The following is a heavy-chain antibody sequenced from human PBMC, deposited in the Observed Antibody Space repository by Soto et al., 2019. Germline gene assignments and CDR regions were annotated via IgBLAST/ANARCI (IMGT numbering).Heavy chain of an antibody. V-gene: IGHV3-23*01. CDR2: ISGSGGST. J-gene: IGHJ4*02. CDR1: GFTFNNYA. CDR3: AKDRRASGDGHLSAVFDC. D-gene: IGHD3-3*01. Sequence: EVQLLESGGGLVQPGGSLRLSCAASGFTFNNYAMNWVRQAPGKGLEWVSGISGSGGSTYYADSVRGRFSISRDNXKXTXXLQMNSLRAEDTAIFYCAKDRRASGDGHLSAVFDCWGQGTLVTVSS.